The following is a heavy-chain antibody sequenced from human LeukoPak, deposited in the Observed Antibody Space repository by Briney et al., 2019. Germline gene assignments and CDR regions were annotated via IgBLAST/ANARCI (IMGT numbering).Heavy chain of an antibody. D-gene: IGHD3-10*01. Sequence: GGSLRLSCAASGFTFSSYAMHRVRQAPGKGLEWVAVISYDGSNKYYADSVKGRFTISRDNSKNTLYLQMNSLRAEDTAVYYCARGRFGEAFDYWGQGTLVTVSS. CDR1: GFTFSSYA. V-gene: IGHV3-30-3*01. J-gene: IGHJ4*02. CDR3: ARGRFGEAFDY. CDR2: ISYDGSNK.